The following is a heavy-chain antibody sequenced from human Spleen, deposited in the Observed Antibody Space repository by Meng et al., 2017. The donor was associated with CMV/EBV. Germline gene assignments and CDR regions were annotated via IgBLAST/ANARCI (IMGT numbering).Heavy chain of an antibody. Sequence: SETLSLTCTVSGGSVSSGSYYWSWIRQPPGKGLEWIGYIYNSGSTKYNPSLKSRVTISVDTSKNQFSLKLSSVTAADTAVYYCARDRVAGTGYFDYWGQGTLVTVS. CDR3: ARDRVAGTGYFDY. CDR1: GGSVSSGSYY. V-gene: IGHV4-61*01. CDR2: IYNSGST. D-gene: IGHD6-19*01. J-gene: IGHJ4*02.